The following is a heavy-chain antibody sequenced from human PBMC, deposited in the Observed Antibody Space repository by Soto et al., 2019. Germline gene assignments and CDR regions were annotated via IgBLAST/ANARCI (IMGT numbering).Heavy chain of an antibody. CDR1: GFTFSNYW. D-gene: IGHD1-7*01. V-gene: IGHV3-7*01. CDR2: MNQDGSER. CDR3: TRDRSGTMLF. Sequence: EVQLVESGGGLVQPGGSLRLSCTASGFTFSNYWMSWVRQAPGEGLAWVANMNQDGSERYYVDSVKGRFTISRDNDKNSLYLQVSSLRAEDTAIYYCTRDRSGTMLFWGQGTLVTVSS. J-gene: IGHJ4*02.